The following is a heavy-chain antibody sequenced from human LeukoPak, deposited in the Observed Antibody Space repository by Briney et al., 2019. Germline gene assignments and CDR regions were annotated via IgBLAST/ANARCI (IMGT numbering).Heavy chain of an antibody. D-gene: IGHD3-3*02. CDR3: ARIRDPTDYYYYGMDV. Sequence: GGSLRLSCAASGFTFSSYSMNWVRQAPGKGLEWVSSISSSSSYIYYADSVKGRFTISRDNAKNSLYLQMNSLRAEDTAVYYCARIRDPTDYYYYGMDVWGQGTTVTVSS. CDR1: GFTFSSYS. CDR2: ISSSSSYI. V-gene: IGHV3-21*01. J-gene: IGHJ6*02.